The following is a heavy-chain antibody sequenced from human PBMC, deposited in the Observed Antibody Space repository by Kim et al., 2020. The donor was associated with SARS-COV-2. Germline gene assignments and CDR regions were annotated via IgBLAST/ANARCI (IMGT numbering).Heavy chain of an antibody. D-gene: IGHD3-22*01. CDR2: INHSGST. Sequence: SETLSLTCAVYGGSVSDYYWSWIRQPPGKGLEWIGEINHSGSTNYNPSLKSRVTISVDTSKNQFSLKLSSVTAADTAVYYCASFSGYLAFDPWGQGTLVT. CDR3: ASFSGYLAFDP. J-gene: IGHJ5*02. V-gene: IGHV4-34*01. CDR1: GGSVSDYY.